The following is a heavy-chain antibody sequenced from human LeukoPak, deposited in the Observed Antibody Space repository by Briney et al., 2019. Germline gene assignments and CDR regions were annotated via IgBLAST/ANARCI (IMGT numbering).Heavy chain of an antibody. Sequence: GGSLRLSCAASGFTVSSNYMSWVRHAPGRGLEWVSVIYSGGSTYYADSVKGRFTISRDNSKNTLYLQMNSLRAEDTAVYYCARDRYDSSGYAFDYWGQGTLVTVSS. J-gene: IGHJ4*02. V-gene: IGHV3-53*01. CDR3: ARDRYDSSGYAFDY. CDR1: GFTVSSNY. D-gene: IGHD3-22*01. CDR2: IYSGGST.